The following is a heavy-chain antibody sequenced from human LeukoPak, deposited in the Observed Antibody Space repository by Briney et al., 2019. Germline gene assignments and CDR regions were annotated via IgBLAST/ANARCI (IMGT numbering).Heavy chain of an antibody. V-gene: IGHV3-30-3*01. D-gene: IGHD3-22*01. J-gene: IGHJ4*02. CDR3: ARDGKPDYYDSSGYDYFDY. CDR2: ISYDGRNK. Sequence: GGSLGLSCAASGFTFSSFAMHWVRQAPGKGLEWGAAISYDGRNKYYADSVQGRFTFSRDNSKNMLYLQMNSLRAEDTAVYYCARDGKPDYYDSSGYDYFDYWGQGTLVTVSS. CDR1: GFTFSSFA.